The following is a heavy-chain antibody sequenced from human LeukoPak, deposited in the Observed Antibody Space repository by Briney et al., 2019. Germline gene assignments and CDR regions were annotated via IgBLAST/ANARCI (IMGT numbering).Heavy chain of an antibody. Sequence: PGGSLRLSCAASGFTFSSYSMNWVRQAPGKGLEWVSSISSSSSYIYYADSVKGRFTISRDNAKNSLYLQMNSLRAEDTAVYYCARAGYGSGSYLADYWGQGTLVTVSS. CDR3: ARAGYGSGSYLADY. J-gene: IGHJ4*02. D-gene: IGHD3-10*01. CDR1: GFTFSSYS. V-gene: IGHV3-21*01. CDR2: ISSSSSYI.